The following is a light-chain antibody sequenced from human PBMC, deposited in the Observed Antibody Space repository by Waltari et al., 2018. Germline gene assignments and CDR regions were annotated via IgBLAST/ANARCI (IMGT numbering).Light chain of an antibody. CDR3: QQYYSTLMYT. J-gene: IGKJ2*01. CDR1: QSVLYSSNNKNY. Sequence: DIVMTQSPYSLAVSLGERATINCKSSQSVLYSSNNKNYLAWYHQKPGQPPKLLIYGAATRESGVPDRFSGSGSGTDFTLTISSLQAEDVAVYYCQQYYSTLMYTFGQGTKLEIK. CDR2: GAA. V-gene: IGKV4-1*01.